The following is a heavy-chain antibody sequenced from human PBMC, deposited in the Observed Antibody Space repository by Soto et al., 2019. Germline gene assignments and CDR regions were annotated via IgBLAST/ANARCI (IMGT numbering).Heavy chain of an antibody. CDR3: ARGEGLAARVRRVRWFDP. D-gene: IGHD6-6*01. CDR1: GYTFTSYD. J-gene: IGHJ5*02. V-gene: IGHV1-8*01. Sequence: EASVKVSCKASGYTFTSYDISWVQQATGRGLEWMGWMNPNSGNTGYAQKFQGRVTMTRNTSISTAYMELSSLRSEDTAVYYCARGEGLAARVRRVRWFDPWGQGTLVTVSS. CDR2: MNPNSGNT.